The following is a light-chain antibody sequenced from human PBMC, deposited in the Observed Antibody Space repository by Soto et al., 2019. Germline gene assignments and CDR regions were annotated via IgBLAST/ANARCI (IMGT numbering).Light chain of an antibody. CDR1: QSVGRN. Sequence: EIVLTQSPATLSLSPGERATLSCRASQSVGRNLAWYQQIPGQAPRLLIYDSSSRATGIPARFSGTGSGTDFTLTISSLEPEDFAVYYCQQRSDWLFGPGTKVTLK. V-gene: IGKV3-11*01. CDR2: DSS. CDR3: QQRSDWL. J-gene: IGKJ3*01.